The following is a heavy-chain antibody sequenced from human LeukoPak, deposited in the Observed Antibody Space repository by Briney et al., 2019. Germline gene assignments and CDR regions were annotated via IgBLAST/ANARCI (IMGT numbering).Heavy chain of an antibody. Sequence: ASVKVSCKASGYTFTSYSISWVRQAPGQGLEWMGWISAYNGNTNYAQKLQGRVTMTTDTSTSTAYMELRSLRSDDTAVYYCAEYYYDSSGYYWNYWGQGTLVTVSS. CDR1: GYTFTSYS. J-gene: IGHJ4*02. V-gene: IGHV1-18*01. D-gene: IGHD3-22*01. CDR3: AEYYYDSSGYYWNY. CDR2: ISAYNGNT.